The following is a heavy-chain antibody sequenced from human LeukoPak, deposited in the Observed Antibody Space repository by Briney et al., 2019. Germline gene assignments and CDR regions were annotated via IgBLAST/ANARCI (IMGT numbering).Heavy chain of an antibody. Sequence: PGGSLRLSCAASGFGFSSYAMHWVRQAPGKGLEWVSYISSSSTIYYTDSVKGRFTVSRDNAKNSLYLQMNSLRAEDTAVYYCAKAGDHSYFYMDAWGKGTTVTVSS. CDR2: ISSSSTI. D-gene: IGHD3-16*01. V-gene: IGHV3-48*01. CDR1: GFGFSSYA. CDR3: AKAGDHSYFYMDA. J-gene: IGHJ6*03.